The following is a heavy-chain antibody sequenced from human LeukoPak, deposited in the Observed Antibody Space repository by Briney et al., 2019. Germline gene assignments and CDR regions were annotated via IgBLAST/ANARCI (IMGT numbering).Heavy chain of an antibody. CDR3: ARDHDCSSTSCPTADAFDI. CDR1: GGSISSYY. Sequence: PSETLSLTCTVSGGSISSYYWSWIRQPPGKGLEWIGYIYYSGSTNYNPSLKSRVTISVDTSKNQFSLKLSSVTAADTAVYYCARDHDCSSTSCPTADAFDIWGQGTMVTVSS. J-gene: IGHJ3*02. V-gene: IGHV4-59*12. D-gene: IGHD2-2*01. CDR2: IYYSGST.